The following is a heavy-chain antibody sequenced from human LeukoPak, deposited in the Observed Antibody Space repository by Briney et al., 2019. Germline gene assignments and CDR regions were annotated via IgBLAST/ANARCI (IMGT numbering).Heavy chain of an antibody. J-gene: IGHJ5*02. D-gene: IGHD5-18*01. CDR1: GFTFSSYW. CDR2: IKQDGSEK. V-gene: IGHV3-7*01. CDR3: ARDCGYSYGYVLNP. Sequence: GGSLRLSCAASGFTFSSYWMSWVRQAPGKGLEWVANIKQDGSEKYYVDSVKGRFTISRDNAKNSLYLQMNSLRAEDTAVYYCARDCGYSYGYVLNPWGQGTLVTVSS.